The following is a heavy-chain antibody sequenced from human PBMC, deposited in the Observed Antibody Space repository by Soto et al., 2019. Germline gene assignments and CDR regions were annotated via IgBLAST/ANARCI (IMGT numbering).Heavy chain of an antibody. CDR3: ERCHGVAAGTTDFDY. D-gene: IGHD6-13*01. Sequence: QVQLVQSGAEVKKPGASVKVSCKASGYTFTSYDINWVRQATGQGLEWMGWMNPNSGNTGYAQKFQGRVTMTRNTSISTAYMEVSSLRSEDTAVYYCERCHGVAAGTTDFDYWGQGTLVTVSP. J-gene: IGHJ4*02. CDR2: MNPNSGNT. V-gene: IGHV1-8*01. CDR1: GYTFTSYD.